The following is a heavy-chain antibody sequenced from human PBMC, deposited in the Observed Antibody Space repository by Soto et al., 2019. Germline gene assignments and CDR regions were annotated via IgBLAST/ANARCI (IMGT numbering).Heavy chain of an antibody. CDR3: ARMGIWGKLKDL. CDR2: LKRYGSEK. Sequence: PWGSLRLSCAASGFTFGLYWMGWVRQAPGKGLEWVANLKRYGSEKYFLESVKGRFNMSRDKAKNSFYLNMNNLRAEDTAVYFCARMGIWGKLKDLLGQGTSLSLST. CDR1: GFTFGLYW. J-gene: IGHJ5*02. V-gene: IGHV3-7*01. D-gene: IGHD7-27*01.